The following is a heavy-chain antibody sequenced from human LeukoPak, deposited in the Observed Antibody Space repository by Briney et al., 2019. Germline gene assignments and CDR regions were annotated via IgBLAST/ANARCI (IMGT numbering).Heavy chain of an antibody. CDR3: AKVREGSYGMDV. V-gene: IGHV3-23*01. Sequence: AGGSQRLSCAASGFSFSNYAMSWVRQAPGKGLEWVSAISGSGGSTYYADSVKGRFTISRDNSKNTLYLQMNSLRAEDTAVYYCAKVREGSYGMDVWGQGTTVTASS. CDR2: ISGSGGST. CDR1: GFSFSNYA. J-gene: IGHJ6*02.